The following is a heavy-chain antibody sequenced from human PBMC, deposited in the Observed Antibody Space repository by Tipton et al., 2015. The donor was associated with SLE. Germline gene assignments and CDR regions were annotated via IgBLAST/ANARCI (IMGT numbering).Heavy chain of an antibody. CDR3: ARVGAASGARYFDP. Sequence: GLVKPSETLSLKCAVSGYSISAGYYWGWVRQPPGKGLEWIGYIHYSGTTHDNPSLKSRVTMSVDMSKNQFSLRLTSMTAADTAVYYCARVGAASGARYFDPWGQGMLVTVSS. J-gene: IGHJ5*02. V-gene: IGHV4-28*03. D-gene: IGHD3-16*01. CDR2: IHYSGTT. CDR1: GYSISAGYY.